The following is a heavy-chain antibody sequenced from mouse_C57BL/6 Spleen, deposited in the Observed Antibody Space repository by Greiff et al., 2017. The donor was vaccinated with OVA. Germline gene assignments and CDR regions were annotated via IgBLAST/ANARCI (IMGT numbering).Heavy chain of an antibody. CDR1: GYTFTSYW. CDR2: IHPNSGST. CDR3: ARGVTTVVAPYAMDY. Sequence: QVQLQQPGAELVKPGASVKLSCKASGYTFTSYWMHWVKQRPGQGLEWIGMIHPNSGSTNYNEKFKSKATLTVDKSSSTAYMQLSSLASEDSAVYYGARGVTTVVAPYAMDYWGQGTSVTVSS. D-gene: IGHD1-1*01. J-gene: IGHJ4*01. V-gene: IGHV1-64*01.